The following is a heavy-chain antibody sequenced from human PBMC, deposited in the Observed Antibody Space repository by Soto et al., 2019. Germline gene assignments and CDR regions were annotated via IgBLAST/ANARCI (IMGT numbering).Heavy chain of an antibody. Sequence: PGESLKISCAASGFTFSSYAMSWVRQAPGKGLEWVSAISGSGGSTYYADSVKGRFTISRDNSKNTLYLQMNSLRAEDTAVYYCAKGGRSLKMWGWTAPNYFDYWGQGTLVTVSS. J-gene: IGHJ4*02. CDR2: ISGSGGST. D-gene: IGHD6-19*01. V-gene: IGHV3-23*01. CDR1: GFTFSSYA. CDR3: AKGGRSLKMWGWTAPNYFDY.